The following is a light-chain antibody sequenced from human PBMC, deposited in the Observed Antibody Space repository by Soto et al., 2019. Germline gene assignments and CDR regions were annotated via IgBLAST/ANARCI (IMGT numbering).Light chain of an antibody. CDR2: EVS. Sequence: QSVLTQPASVSGSPGQSIAISCTGTSSDVGGYNYVSWYQQHPGKAPKLMIHEVSNRPSGVSDRFSGSKSGNTASLTISGHPDDDEADYYCSSHTSYSTRVFGTGTKLTVL. CDR3: SSHTSYSTRV. V-gene: IGLV2-14*01. CDR1: SSDVGGYNY. J-gene: IGLJ1*01.